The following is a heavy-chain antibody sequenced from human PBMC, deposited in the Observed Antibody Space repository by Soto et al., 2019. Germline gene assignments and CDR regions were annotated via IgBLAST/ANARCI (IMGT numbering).Heavy chain of an antibody. CDR1: GYTFAIYY. V-gene: IGHV1-46*03. D-gene: IGHD2-15*01. CDR2: INPSGGGT. Sequence: QVQLVQSGTEVKKPGASVKVSCKTSGYTFAIYYIHWVRQAPGQGLEWMGIINPSGGGTNYAQNFQGGVTMTRDTSTSTLYMELSSLRSEDTDVYYCARDVVSTTGWAFDIWGQGTVVTVSS. CDR3: ARDVVSTTGWAFDI. J-gene: IGHJ3*02.